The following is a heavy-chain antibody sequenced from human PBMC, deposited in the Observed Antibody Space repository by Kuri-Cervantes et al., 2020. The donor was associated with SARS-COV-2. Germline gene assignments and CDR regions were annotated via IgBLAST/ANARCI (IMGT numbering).Heavy chain of an antibody. Sequence: GSLRLSCAVYGGSFSGYYWGWIRQPPGKGLEWIGTIYYSGSTYYSPSLKSRVTISVDTSKNQFSLKLSSVTAADTAVYYCARLGGGQWGQGTLVTVSS. J-gene: IGHJ4*02. D-gene: IGHD3-10*01. CDR2: IYYSGST. CDR3: ARLGGGQ. V-gene: IGHV4-34*01. CDR1: GGSFSGYY.